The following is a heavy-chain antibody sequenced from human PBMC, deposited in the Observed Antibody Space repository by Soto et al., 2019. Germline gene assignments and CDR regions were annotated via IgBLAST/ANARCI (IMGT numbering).Heavy chain of an antibody. Sequence: PSETLSLTCAVYGGSFSGYYWSWIRQPPGKGLEWIGEINHSGSTNYNPSLKSRVTISVDTSKNQFSLKLSSVTAADTAVYYCARRMVRAAYYYYYGMDVWGQGTTVTAP. D-gene: IGHD3-10*01. CDR1: GGSFSGYY. CDR2: INHSGST. J-gene: IGHJ6*02. V-gene: IGHV4-34*01. CDR3: ARRMVRAAYYYYYGMDV.